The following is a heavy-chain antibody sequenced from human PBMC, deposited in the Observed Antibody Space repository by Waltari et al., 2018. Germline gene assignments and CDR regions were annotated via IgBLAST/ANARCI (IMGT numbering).Heavy chain of an antibody. V-gene: IGHV4-34*01. Sequence: QVQLQQWGAGLLKPSETLSLTCAVYGGSFSGYYWSWIRQPQGKGMEWIGEINHSGRTNYNPSLKSRVTISVDTSKNQVSLKLSSVTAADTAVYYCEARIHDFWSGTNDAFDIWGQGTMVTVSS. CDR1: GGSFSGYY. J-gene: IGHJ3*02. CDR2: INHSGRT. D-gene: IGHD3-3*01. CDR3: EARIHDFWSGTNDAFDI.